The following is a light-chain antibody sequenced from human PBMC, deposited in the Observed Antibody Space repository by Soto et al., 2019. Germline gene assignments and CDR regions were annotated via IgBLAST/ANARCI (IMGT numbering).Light chain of an antibody. Sequence: QSALTQPASVSGSPGQSITISCTGTSSDVGDNNYVSWYQQHSGKAPKLMIYDVTHRPSGISNRFSGSKSGNTASLTISGLQAEDEADYFCSSYTGSSTLYVFGTGTKLTVL. CDR1: SSDVGDNNY. CDR3: SSYTGSSTLYV. CDR2: DVT. J-gene: IGLJ1*01. V-gene: IGLV2-14*01.